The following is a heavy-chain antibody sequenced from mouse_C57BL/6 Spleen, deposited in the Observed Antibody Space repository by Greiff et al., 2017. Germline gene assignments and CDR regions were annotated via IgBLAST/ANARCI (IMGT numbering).Heavy chain of an antibody. D-gene: IGHD3-1*01. CDR1: GFNIKDDY. J-gene: IGHJ3*01. V-gene: IGHV14-4*01. CDR2: IDPEDGDT. CDR3: TPGIGLRLAY. Sequence: EVQLQESGAELVRPGASVKLSCTASGFNIKDDYMHWVQQRPEQGLEWIGWIDPEDGDTEYASIFQGMAPITADPSSNTAYLQLSGLTSEDTAVYYCTPGIGLRLAYWGKGTLVTVSA.